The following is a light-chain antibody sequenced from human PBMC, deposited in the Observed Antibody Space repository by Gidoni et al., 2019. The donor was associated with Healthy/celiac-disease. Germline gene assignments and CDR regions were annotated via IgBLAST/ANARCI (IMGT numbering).Light chain of an antibody. CDR1: QSVSSN. CDR2: GAP. CDR3: QQYNNWPLWT. V-gene: IGKV3-15*01. Sequence: EIVMTQAPATLSVSPGERATLSCRASQSVSSNLAWYQQKPGQAPRLLIYGAPTRATGIPARFSGSGSGPEFPLTISSLQSEDFAVYYCQQYNNWPLWTFGQGTKVEIK. J-gene: IGKJ1*01.